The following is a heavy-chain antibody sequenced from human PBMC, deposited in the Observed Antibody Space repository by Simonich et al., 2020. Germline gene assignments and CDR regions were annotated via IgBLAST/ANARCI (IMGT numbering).Heavy chain of an antibody. CDR3: ARDGGNCSGGSCYWYFDL. CDR2: NNTNMGGT. J-gene: IGHJ2*01. V-gene: IGHV1-2*06. CDR1: GSTFTGYY. D-gene: IGHD2-15*01. Sequence: QVPLLQSGAEVKKPGASVKVSCTASGSTFTGYYLPWMRQAPGQWLEWMERNNTNMGGTNYAQKYQGRVTMTRDTASSTAYMELSRLRSDDTAGYYCARDGGNCSGGSCYWYFDLWGRGTLVTVSS.